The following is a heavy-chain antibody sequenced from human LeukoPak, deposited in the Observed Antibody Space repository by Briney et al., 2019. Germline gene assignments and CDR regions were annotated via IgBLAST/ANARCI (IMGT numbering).Heavy chain of an antibody. CDR2: ISAYNDNT. J-gene: IGHJ4*02. CDR1: GYTFTSYG. Sequence: ASVKVSCKASGYTFTSYGISWVRQAPGQGLEWMGWISAYNDNTNYAQKLQGRVTMTTDTSTSTAYRELRSLRPDDTAVYYCARRYCSSTSCSLYYFDYWGQGTLVTVSS. V-gene: IGHV1-18*01. CDR3: ARRYCSSTSCSLYYFDY. D-gene: IGHD2-2*01.